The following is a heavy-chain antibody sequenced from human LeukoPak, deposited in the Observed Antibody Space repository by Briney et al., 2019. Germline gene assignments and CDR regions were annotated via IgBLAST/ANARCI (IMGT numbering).Heavy chain of an antibody. CDR1: GFTVSSNY. V-gene: IGHV3-53*01. CDR3: ARTLPHGNHDY. CDR2: IYSGGGT. D-gene: IGHD1-14*01. J-gene: IGHJ4*02. Sequence: GGSLRLSCAASGFTVSSNYMSWVRQAPGKGLEWVSVIYSGGGTYYADSVRGRFTISRDKSKNTLDLQMNSLRVEDTAVYYCARTLPHGNHDYWGQGTLVIVSS.